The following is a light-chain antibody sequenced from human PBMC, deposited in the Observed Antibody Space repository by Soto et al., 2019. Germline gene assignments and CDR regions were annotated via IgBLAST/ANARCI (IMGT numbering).Light chain of an antibody. Sequence: EIVLTQSPGTLSLSPGERATLSCRASQSVSSYLAWYQQKPGQAPRLLIYAASSRATGIPDRFSGSGSGTDFTLTMSRLEPEDFAVYYCQQYRSSPRTFGPGTEVDIK. CDR3: QQYRSSPRT. V-gene: IGKV3-20*01. J-gene: IGKJ3*01. CDR1: QSVSSY. CDR2: AAS.